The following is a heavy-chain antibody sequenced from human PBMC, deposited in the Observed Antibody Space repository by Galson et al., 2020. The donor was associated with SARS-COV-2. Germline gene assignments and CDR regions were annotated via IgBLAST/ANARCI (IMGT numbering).Heavy chain of an antibody. CDR3: AREGGTPGNWYFDL. J-gene: IGHJ2*01. Sequence: GGSLRLSCAASGFTFSSYSIHWVRQTPGKGLEYVSVISGTGTHTVYADSVKGRFTISRDNSKNTLYLQMGSLRDEDMGVYYCAREGGTPGNWYFDLWGRGTLVTVSS. V-gene: IGHV3-64*02. CDR1: GFTFSSYS. CDR2: ISGTGTHT. D-gene: IGHD1-26*01.